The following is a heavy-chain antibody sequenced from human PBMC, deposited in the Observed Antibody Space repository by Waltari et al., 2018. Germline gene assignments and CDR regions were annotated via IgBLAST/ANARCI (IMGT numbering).Heavy chain of an antibody. CDR1: GGSISSSSYY. V-gene: IGHV4-39*01. Sequence: QLQLQESGPGLVKPSEPLSLTCTVSGGSISSSSYYWGWIRQPPGKGLEWIGSIYYSGSTYYNPSLKSRVTISVDTSKNQFSLKLSSVTAADTAVYYCARRGSSWLPFDYWGQGTLVTVSS. J-gene: IGHJ4*02. CDR2: IYYSGST. D-gene: IGHD6-13*01. CDR3: ARRGSSWLPFDY.